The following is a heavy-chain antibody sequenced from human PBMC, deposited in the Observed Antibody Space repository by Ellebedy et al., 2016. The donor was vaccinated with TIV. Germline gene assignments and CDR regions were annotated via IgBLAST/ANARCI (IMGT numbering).Heavy chain of an antibody. CDR2: ISSSSSTI. J-gene: IGHJ4*02. Sequence: GGSLRLSCAASGFAFGSYRMNWVRQAPGKGLEWVSYISSSSSTIYYADSVKGRLTISRDNAKNSLYLQMNSLRYDDTAVYYCPRGLTMYYFDYWGQGTLVTVSS. V-gene: IGHV3-48*02. D-gene: IGHD3-10*02. CDR1: GFAFGSYR. CDR3: PRGLTMYYFDY.